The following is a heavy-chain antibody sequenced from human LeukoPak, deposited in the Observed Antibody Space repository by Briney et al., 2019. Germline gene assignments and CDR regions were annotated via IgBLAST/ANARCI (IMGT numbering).Heavy chain of an antibody. V-gene: IGHV3-21*01. CDR3: AKGREQQLFDY. CDR1: GFTFGSYS. J-gene: IGHJ4*02. CDR2: ISSSGSSI. Sequence: PGGSLRLSCAASGFTFGSYSMNWARQAPGKGLEWVSCISSSGSSIYYADSVKGRFTISRDNAKNSLYLQMNSLRAEDTAVYYCAKGREQQLFDYWGQGTLVTVSS. D-gene: IGHD6-13*01.